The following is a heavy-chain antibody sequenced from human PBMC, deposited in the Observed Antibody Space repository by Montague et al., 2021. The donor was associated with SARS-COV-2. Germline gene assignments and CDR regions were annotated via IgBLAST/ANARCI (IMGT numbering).Heavy chain of an antibody. Sequence: SLSLSCAASGFTFSSYRMNWVRQAPGKGLEWVSSISSSSSYIYYADSVKGRFTISRDNAKNSLYLQMNSLRAEDTAVYYCARAAVRGVIEHIYGMDVWGQGTTVTVSS. V-gene: IGHV3-21*01. CDR3: ARAAVRGVIEHIYGMDV. CDR2: ISSSSSYI. D-gene: IGHD3-10*01. J-gene: IGHJ6*02. CDR1: GFTFSSYR.